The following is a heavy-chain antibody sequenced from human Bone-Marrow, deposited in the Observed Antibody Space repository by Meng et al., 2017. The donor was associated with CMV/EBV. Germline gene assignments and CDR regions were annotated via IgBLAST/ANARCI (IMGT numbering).Heavy chain of an antibody. J-gene: IGHJ4*02. Sequence: ADGGTVRSYSMNWVRQAPGKGLEWVSAISSSRSYIYYADSVKGRFTISRDNAKNSLYLQMNSLRAEDTAVYYCASYDFGGYYFDYWGQGTLVTVSS. D-gene: IGHD3-3*01. CDR2: ISSSRSYI. V-gene: IGHV3-21*01. CDR3: ASYDFGGYYFDY. CDR1: GGTVRSYS.